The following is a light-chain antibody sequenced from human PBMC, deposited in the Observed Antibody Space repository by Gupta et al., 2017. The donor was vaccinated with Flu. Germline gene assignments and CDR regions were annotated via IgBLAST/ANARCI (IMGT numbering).Light chain of an antibody. CDR1: QSVSSN. J-gene: IGKJ1*01. V-gene: IGKV3-15*01. CDR2: GAS. Sequence: EIVMTQSPATLSVSPGERVTLSCRASQSVSSNLAWYQQKPGQPPRLLIYGASTRATGIPARFTASGSGTEFTLTIFSWQSEDIGVYYCQQYNNWPPWTFGQGTKVEMK. CDR3: QQYNNWPPWT.